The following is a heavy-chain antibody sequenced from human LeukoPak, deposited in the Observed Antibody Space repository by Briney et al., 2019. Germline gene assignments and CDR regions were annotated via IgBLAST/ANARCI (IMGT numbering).Heavy chain of an antibody. D-gene: IGHD1-26*01. CDR2: ISYDGSNK. J-gene: IGHJ4*02. CDR1: GFTFSSYA. V-gene: IGHV3-30-3*01. CDR3: ARAGSSLLDY. Sequence: GRSLRLSCAASGFTFSSYAMHWVRRAPGKGLEWVAVISYDGSNKYYADPVKGRFTTSRDNSKNTLYLQMNSLRAEDTAVYYCARAGSSLLDYWGQGTLVTVSS.